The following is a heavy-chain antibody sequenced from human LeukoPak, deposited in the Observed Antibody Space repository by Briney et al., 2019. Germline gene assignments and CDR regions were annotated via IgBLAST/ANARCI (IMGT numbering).Heavy chain of an antibody. Sequence: GSLRLSCAASGFTFSSYWMNWARQPPGKGLEWIGEINHSGSTNYNPSLKSRVTISVDTSKNQFSLKLSSVTAADTAVYYCARHHYDILTGYSPFDYWGQGTLVTVSS. D-gene: IGHD3-9*01. CDR2: INHSGST. CDR1: GFTFSSYW. V-gene: IGHV4-34*01. CDR3: ARHHYDILTGYSPFDY. J-gene: IGHJ4*02.